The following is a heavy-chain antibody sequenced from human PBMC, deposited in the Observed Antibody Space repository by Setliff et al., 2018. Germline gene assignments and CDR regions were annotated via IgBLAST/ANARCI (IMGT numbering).Heavy chain of an antibody. Sequence: SETLSLTCAVYGGSFSGYYWSWIRQPPGKGLEWIGSIYYSGSTYYNPSLKSRVTISVDTSKNQFSLKLSSVTAADTAVYYCARHASSGLQTFDFWGQGALVTVSS. D-gene: IGHD6-13*01. CDR3: ARHASSGLQTFDF. J-gene: IGHJ4*02. V-gene: IGHV4-34*01. CDR1: GGSFSGYY. CDR2: IYYSGST.